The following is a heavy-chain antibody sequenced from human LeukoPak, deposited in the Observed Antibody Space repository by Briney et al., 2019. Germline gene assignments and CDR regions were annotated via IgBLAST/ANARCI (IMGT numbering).Heavy chain of an antibody. CDR1: GFTFSSYA. CDR2: FSGSGGST. V-gene: IGHV3-23*01. D-gene: IGHD3-22*01. J-gene: IGHJ4*02. CDR3: AKVRYGVVVITPNYFDY. Sequence: GGSLRLSCAASGFTFSSYAMSWVRQAPGKGLECISGFSGSGGSTYYADSVKGRFTISRDNSKNTLYLQMNSLRAEDTAVYYCAKVRYGVVVITPNYFDYWGRGTLVTVSS.